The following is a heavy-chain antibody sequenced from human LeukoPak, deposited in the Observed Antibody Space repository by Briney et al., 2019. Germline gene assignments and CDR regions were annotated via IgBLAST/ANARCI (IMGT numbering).Heavy chain of an antibody. V-gene: IGHV5-51*01. CDR1: GYSFTSYW. J-gene: IGHJ6*03. CDR2: IYPGDSDT. CDR3: ASSLEAPNCYYYMDV. Sequence: GESLKISCKGSGYSFTSYWIGWVRQMPGKGLEWMGIIYPGDSDTRYSPSFQGQVTISADKSISTAYLQWSSLKASDTAMYYCASSLEAPNCYYYMDVWGKGTTVTVSS.